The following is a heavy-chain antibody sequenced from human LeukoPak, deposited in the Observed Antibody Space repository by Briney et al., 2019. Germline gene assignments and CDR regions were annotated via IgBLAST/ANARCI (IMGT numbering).Heavy chain of an antibody. CDR2: IKQDGSEK. CDR1: GFTFSSYW. Sequence: GGSLRLFCAASGFTFSSYWMSWVRQAPGKGLEWVANIKQDGSEKYYVDSVKGRFTISRDNAQNSLYLQMNSLRAEDTAVYYCAREISGYYYYYYYMDVWGKGTTVTISS. J-gene: IGHJ6*03. V-gene: IGHV3-7*01. CDR3: AREISGYYYYYYYMDV.